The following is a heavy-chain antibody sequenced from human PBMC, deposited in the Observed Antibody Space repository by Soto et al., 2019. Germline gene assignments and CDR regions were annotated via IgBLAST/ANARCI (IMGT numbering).Heavy chain of an antibody. D-gene: IGHD2-2*01. CDR1: GGSFSGYY. J-gene: IGHJ4*02. V-gene: IGHV4-34*01. CDR2: INHSGST. CDR3: AKDPSPYCSSTRCFFDY. Sequence: SETLSLTCAVYGGSFSGYYWSWIRQPPGKGLEWIGEINHSGSTNYNPSLKSRVTISVDTSKNQFSLKLSSVTAADTAVYYCAKDPSPYCSSTRCFFDYWGQGTLVTVSS.